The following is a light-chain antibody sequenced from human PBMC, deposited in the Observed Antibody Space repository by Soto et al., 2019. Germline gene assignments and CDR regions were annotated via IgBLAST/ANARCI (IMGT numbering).Light chain of an antibody. CDR3: GTWDSSLSASVV. J-gene: IGLJ2*01. V-gene: IGLV1-51*01. CDR1: SSNIGNNY. Sequence: QSVLTQPPSVSAAPGQTVTISCSGSSSNIGNNYVSWYQQLPGTAPKLLIYDNNKRPSGIPDRFSGSKSGTSATLGITALQTGDEADYYCGTWDSSLSASVVFGGGTKLTVL. CDR2: DNN.